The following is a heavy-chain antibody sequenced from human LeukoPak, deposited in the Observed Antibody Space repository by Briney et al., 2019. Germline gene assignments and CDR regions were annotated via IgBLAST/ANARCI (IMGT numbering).Heavy chain of an antibody. J-gene: IGHJ4*02. CDR3: ARDRGRVAGEYFDY. Sequence: GGSLRLSCAVSAFTFSSYGMHWVRQAPGKGLEWVAVIWYDGSNKYYADSVKGRFTISRDNAKNSLYLQMNSLRVEDTAVYYCARDRGRVAGEYFDYWGQGTLVTVSS. CDR2: IWYDGSNK. V-gene: IGHV3-33*01. CDR1: AFTFSSYG. D-gene: IGHD6-19*01.